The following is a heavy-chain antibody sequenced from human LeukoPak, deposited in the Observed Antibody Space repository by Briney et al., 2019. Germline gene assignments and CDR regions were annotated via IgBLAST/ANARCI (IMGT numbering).Heavy chain of an antibody. J-gene: IGHJ3*02. CDR2: FDPEDGET. CDR3: ATQRAYYYDSSGYYGAFDI. CDR1: GYTLTELS. V-gene: IGHV1-24*01. Sequence: GASVKVSCKVSGYTLTELSMHWVRQAPGKGLEWMGGFDPEDGETIYAQKFQGRVTMTEDTSTDTAYMELSSLRSEDTAVYYCATQRAYYYDSSGYYGAFDIWGQGTMLTVSS. D-gene: IGHD3-22*01.